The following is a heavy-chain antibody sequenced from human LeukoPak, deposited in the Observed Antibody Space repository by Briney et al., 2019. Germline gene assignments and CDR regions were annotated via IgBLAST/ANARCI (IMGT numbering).Heavy chain of an antibody. D-gene: IGHD3-22*01. J-gene: IGHJ4*02. Sequence: PGGSLRLSCAASGFSFSDLYMDWVRRAPGKGLEWVGRTRNKPNSYTTEYAASVKGRFTISRDDSKNSLYLQMNSLKIEDTAVYYCVRDFYESSGSTYYFDYWGQGTLVTVSS. CDR1: GFSFSDLY. CDR2: TRNKPNSYTT. V-gene: IGHV3-72*01. CDR3: VRDFYESSGSTYYFDY.